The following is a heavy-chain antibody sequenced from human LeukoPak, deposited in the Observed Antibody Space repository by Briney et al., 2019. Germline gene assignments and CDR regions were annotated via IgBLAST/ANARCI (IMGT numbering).Heavy chain of an antibody. CDR2: IYTSGST. V-gene: IGHV4-4*07. Sequence: SETLSLTCTVSGGSISSYYWSWIRKPARKGLERIGRIYTSGSTNYNPSLKSRVTMSVDTSKNQFSLKLSSVTAADTAVYYCARVLSSSWYGGLDYWGQGTLVTVSS. CDR3: ARVLSSSWYGGLDY. D-gene: IGHD6-13*01. CDR1: GGSISSYY. J-gene: IGHJ4*02.